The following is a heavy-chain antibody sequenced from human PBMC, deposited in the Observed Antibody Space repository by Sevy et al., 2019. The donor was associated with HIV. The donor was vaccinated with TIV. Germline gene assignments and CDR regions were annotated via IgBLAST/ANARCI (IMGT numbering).Heavy chain of an antibody. J-gene: IGHJ5*02. CDR2: ISDSGDTT. Sequence: GSLRLSCAASGFTFTNYAMNWVRQAPGKGLEWVSGISDSGDTTHYAESVKGRFTISRDNSKNTVYLQMNSLRAEDTAVYYCARDQHDYGGNLRTGWFDPWGQGTLVTVSS. D-gene: IGHD4-17*01. CDR1: GFTFTNYA. V-gene: IGHV3-23*01. CDR3: ARDQHDYGGNLRTGWFDP.